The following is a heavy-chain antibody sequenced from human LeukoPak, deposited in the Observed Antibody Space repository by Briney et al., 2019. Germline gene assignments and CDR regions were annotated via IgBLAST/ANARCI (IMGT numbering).Heavy chain of an antibody. V-gene: IGHV4-4*02. Sequence: SETLSLTCIVSGGSISSLNLWSWLRQPPGKGLAWIREMYLGGTTNFNPSLKSRVTILIDKSKNQLSLQLTSVTAADTAVYYCAGLEGRYSTDWFYFFDYWGQGALVTVSS. D-gene: IGHD6-19*01. J-gene: IGHJ4*02. CDR1: GGSISSLNL. CDR2: MYLGGTT. CDR3: AGLEGRYSTDWFYFFDY.